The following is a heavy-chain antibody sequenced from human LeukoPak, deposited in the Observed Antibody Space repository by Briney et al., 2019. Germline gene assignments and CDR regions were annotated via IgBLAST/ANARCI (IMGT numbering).Heavy chain of an antibody. V-gene: IGHV1-69*04. CDR1: GYTFTSYG. Sequence: SVKVSCKASGYTFTSYGISWVRQAPGQGLEWMGRIIPILGIANYAQKFQGRVTITADKSTSTAYMELSSLRSEDTAVYYCARGGGDYVGWFDPWGQGTLVTVSS. CDR2: IIPILGIA. J-gene: IGHJ5*02. CDR3: ARGGGDYVGWFDP. D-gene: IGHD4-17*01.